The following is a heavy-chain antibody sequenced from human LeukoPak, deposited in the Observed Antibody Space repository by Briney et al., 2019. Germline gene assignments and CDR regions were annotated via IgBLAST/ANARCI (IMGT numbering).Heavy chain of an antibody. Sequence: GGPLTLFCATCGFPYTRYGMHWLRQAPDKALEWLGVISHDGSKKHYGDSEKSRFTISRDNSKNTVYLQMNSLRLEDTAVYYCAKEQGGGSGWYYYYGMDVWGQGTTVIVSS. J-gene: IGHJ6*02. CDR1: GFPYTRYG. D-gene: IGHD6-19*01. V-gene: IGHV3-30*18. CDR2: ISHDGSKK. CDR3: AKEQGGGSGWYYYYGMDV.